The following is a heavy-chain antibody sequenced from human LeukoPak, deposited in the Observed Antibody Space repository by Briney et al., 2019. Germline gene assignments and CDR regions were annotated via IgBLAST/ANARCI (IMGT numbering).Heavy chain of an antibody. CDR1: GFTFSSYS. D-gene: IGHD4-17*01. CDR3: ARDQYGDYVFDY. CDR2: IRSSSSYI. J-gene: IGHJ4*02. Sequence: GGSLRLSCVVSGFTFSSYSMNWVRQAPGKGLEWVSSIRSSSSYIYYADSVKGRFIISRDNAKNSLHLQMNSLRAEDTAVYYCARDQYGDYVFDYWGQGALVTVSS. V-gene: IGHV3-21*01.